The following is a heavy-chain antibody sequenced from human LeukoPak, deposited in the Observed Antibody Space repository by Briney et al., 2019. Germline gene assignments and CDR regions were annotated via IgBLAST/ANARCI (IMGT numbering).Heavy chain of an antibody. CDR3: ARDLHSSSDN. CDR2: ISSGRSYI. Sequence: GGSLRLSCAASGFTFSNYALIWVRQAPGKGLEWVSSISSGRSYIYYADSVKGRFTISRDNAKNSLYLQMNSLRAEDTAVYYCARDLHSSSDNWGQGTLVTVSS. CDR1: GFTFSNYA. V-gene: IGHV3-21*01. J-gene: IGHJ4*02. D-gene: IGHD6-13*01.